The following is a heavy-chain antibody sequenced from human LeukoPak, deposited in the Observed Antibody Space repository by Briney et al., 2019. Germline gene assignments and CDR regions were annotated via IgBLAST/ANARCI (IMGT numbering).Heavy chain of an antibody. V-gene: IGHV4-38-2*02. D-gene: IGHD4-17*01. CDR2: IYHSGST. J-gene: IGHJ4*02. CDR3: ARATDLVTTTFDY. CDR1: GYSISSGYY. Sequence: SETLSLTCTVSGYSISSGYYWGWIRQPPGKGLEWIGSIYHSGSTYYNPSLKSRVTISVDTSKNQFSLKLSSVTAADTAVYYCARATDLVTTTFDYWGQGTLVTVSS.